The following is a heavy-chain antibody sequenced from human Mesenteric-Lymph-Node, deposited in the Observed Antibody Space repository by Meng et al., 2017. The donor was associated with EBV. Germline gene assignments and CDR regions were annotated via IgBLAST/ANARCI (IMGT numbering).Heavy chain of an antibody. Sequence: SGPGLLKPSHTLSLTCSCSGGSGSSTTYYWSWIRQTPGMRLEWIAYVYYSGSTNYNPALQSRVTISVDTSKNQFSLNLYSVTAADTAVYYCARENPARGNWFDPWGQGALVTVSS. V-gene: IGHV4-61*01. D-gene: IGHD3-10*01. CDR2: VYYSGST. J-gene: IGHJ5*02. CDR3: ARENPARGNWFDP. CDR1: GGSGSSTTYY.